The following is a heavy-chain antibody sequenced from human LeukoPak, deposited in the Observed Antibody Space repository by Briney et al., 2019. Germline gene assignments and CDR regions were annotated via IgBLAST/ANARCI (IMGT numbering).Heavy chain of an antibody. CDR1: GGSMRSYY. J-gene: IGHJ4*02. Sequence: SETLSLTCTVSGGSMRSYYWSWIRQPAGKGLEWIGRVYTTGNTNYNPSLQSRVTMSVDTSKNQFSLKLYSVTAADTAVYYCARGGYSTGWSFFDYWGQGPLVTVPS. D-gene: IGHD6-19*01. CDR2: VYTTGNT. CDR3: ARGGYSTGWSFFDY. V-gene: IGHV4-4*07.